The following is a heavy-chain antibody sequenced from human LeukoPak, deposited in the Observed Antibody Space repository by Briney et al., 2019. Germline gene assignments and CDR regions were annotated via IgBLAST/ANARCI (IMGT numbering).Heavy chain of an antibody. CDR3: VKGEVRGYKKRGVDY. Sequence: GGSLRLSCSASGFSFNKYVMHWVRQAPDKGEEYVSGVSNNGDSTYYADPVRGRFTISRDNSKNTLYLQMSSLRPEDTAAYYCVKGEVRGYKKRGVDYWGQGTLVTVSS. CDR2: VSNNGDST. D-gene: IGHD5-18*01. V-gene: IGHV3-64D*06. J-gene: IGHJ4*02. CDR1: GFSFNKYV.